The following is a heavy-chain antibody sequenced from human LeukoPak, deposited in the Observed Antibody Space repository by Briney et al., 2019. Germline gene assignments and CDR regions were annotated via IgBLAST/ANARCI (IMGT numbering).Heavy chain of an antibody. Sequence: SETLSLTCPVSGGSISSYYWSWIRQSPGKGLDWIGYIYYSGSTKYNPSLKSRVTISVDTSKNQFSLKLSSVTAADTAVYYCARSYYGSGRYGPQFDYWGQGTLVTVSS. CDR2: IYYSGST. D-gene: IGHD3-10*01. CDR1: GGSISSYY. V-gene: IGHV4-59*01. CDR3: ARSYYGSGRYGPQFDY. J-gene: IGHJ4*02.